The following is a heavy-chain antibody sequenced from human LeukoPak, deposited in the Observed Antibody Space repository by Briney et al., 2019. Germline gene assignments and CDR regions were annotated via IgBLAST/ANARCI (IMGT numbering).Heavy chain of an antibody. Sequence: GGSLRLSCAASGSTFSSYAMSWVRQAPGKGLEWVSAISGSGGSTYYADSVKGRFTISRDNSKNTLYLQMNSLRAEDTAVYYCAKDLIYSSGWYTRVEYDYWGQGTLVTVSS. CDR2: ISGSGGST. J-gene: IGHJ4*02. V-gene: IGHV3-23*01. CDR1: GSTFSSYA. D-gene: IGHD6-19*01. CDR3: AKDLIYSSGWYTRVEYDY.